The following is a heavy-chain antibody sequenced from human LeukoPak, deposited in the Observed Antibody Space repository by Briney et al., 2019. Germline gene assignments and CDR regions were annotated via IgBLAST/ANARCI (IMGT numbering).Heavy chain of an antibody. CDR2: IYYSGST. J-gene: IGHJ4*02. CDR1: GGSISSSSYY. Sequence: TSETLSLTCTVSGGSISSSSYYWGWIRQPPGKGLEWIGSIYYSGSTYYNPSLKSRVTISVDTSKNQFSLKLSSVTAADTAVYYCASLGNGYYTPYFDYWGQGTLVTVSS. V-gene: IGHV4-39*01. D-gene: IGHD3-22*01. CDR3: ASLGNGYYTPYFDY.